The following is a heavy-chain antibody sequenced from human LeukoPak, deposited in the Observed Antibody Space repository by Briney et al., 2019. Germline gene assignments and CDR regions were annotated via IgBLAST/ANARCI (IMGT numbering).Heavy chain of an antibody. J-gene: IGHJ5*02. CDR3: ARHRMLDSSLVGDNWFDP. D-gene: IGHD1-26*01. CDR1: GGSISSSSYY. V-gene: IGHV4-39*01. Sequence: SETLSLTCTVSGGSISSSSYYWGWIRQPPGKGLEWIGSIYYSGSTYYNPSLKSRVTISVDTSKNQFSLKLSSVTAADTAVYYCARHRMLDSSLVGDNWFDPWGQGTLVTVSS. CDR2: IYYSGST.